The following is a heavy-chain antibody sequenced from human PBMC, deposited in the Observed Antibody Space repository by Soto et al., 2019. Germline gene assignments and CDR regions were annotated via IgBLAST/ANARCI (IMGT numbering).Heavy chain of an antibody. CDR2: FDPEDGET. J-gene: IGHJ6*02. CDR1: GYTLTELS. D-gene: IGHD3-3*01. CDR3: ATASLRGITIFGVVLLSGMDV. Sequence: GASVKVSCKVSGYTLTELSMHWVRQAPGKGLEWMGGFDPEDGETIYAQKFQGRVTMTEDTSTDTAYMELSSLRSEDTAVYYCATASLRGITIFGVVLLSGMDVWGQGTTVTVSS. V-gene: IGHV1-24*01.